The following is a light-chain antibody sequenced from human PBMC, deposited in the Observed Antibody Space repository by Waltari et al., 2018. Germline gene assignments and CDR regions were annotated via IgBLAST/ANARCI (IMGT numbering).Light chain of an antibody. CDR1: QSISNW. J-gene: IGKJ2*01. CDR2: KAS. V-gene: IGKV1-5*03. CDR3: QQYNTYSS. Sequence: DIQMTQSPSTLSASVGDRVTITCRASQSISNWLAWYQQKPGKAPNLLIYKASILKSGVPSRFSGSGSGTQFTLTISRLQPCDFATYYCQQYNTYSSFGQGTKLEIK.